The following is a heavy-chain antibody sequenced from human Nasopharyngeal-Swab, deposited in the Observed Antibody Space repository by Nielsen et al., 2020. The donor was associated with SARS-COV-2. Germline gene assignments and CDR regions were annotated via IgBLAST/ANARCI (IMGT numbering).Heavy chain of an antibody. CDR2: IYYSGST. V-gene: IGHV4-61*08. J-gene: IGHJ3*02. CDR1: GCSISSGGYY. Sequence: SETLSLTCTVSGCSISSGGYYWSWIRQHPGKGLEWIGYIYYSGSTYYNPSLKSRVTISLDTSNYQFSLRLSSVTAADTAVYYCARDSYRDAFDIWGQGTMATVSS. CDR3: ARDSYRDAFDI.